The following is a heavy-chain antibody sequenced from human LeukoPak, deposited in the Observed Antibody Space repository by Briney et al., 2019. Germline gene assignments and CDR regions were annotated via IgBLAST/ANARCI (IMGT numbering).Heavy chain of an antibody. D-gene: IGHD3-10*01. Sequence: PGGSLRLSCAASGFTFSSYWMSWVRQAPGKGLEWVANIKQDGSEKYYVDSVKGRFTISRDNAKNSLYLQVNSLRAEDTAVYYCAREGITMVRGVIIRGFDYWGQGTLVTVPS. CDR3: AREGITMVRGVIIRGFDY. V-gene: IGHV3-7*01. CDR1: GFTFSSYW. CDR2: IKQDGSEK. J-gene: IGHJ4*02.